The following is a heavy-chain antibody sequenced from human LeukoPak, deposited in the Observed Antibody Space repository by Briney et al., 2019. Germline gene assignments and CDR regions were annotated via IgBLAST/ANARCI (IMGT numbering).Heavy chain of an antibody. CDR2: IYYSGST. J-gene: IGHJ3*02. V-gene: IGHV4-59*08. Sequence: PSETLSLTCTVSGGSINSYYWSWIRQPPGKGLEWIGYIYYSGSTNYNPSLKSRVTISVDTSKNQFSLKLSSVTAADTAVYYCARRNTMIVDYAFDIWGQGTMVTVSS. CDR3: ARRNTMIVDYAFDI. D-gene: IGHD3-22*01. CDR1: GGSINSYY.